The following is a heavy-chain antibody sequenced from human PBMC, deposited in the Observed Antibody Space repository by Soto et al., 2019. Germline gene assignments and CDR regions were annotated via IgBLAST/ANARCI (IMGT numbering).Heavy chain of an antibody. J-gene: IGHJ6*03. Sequence: QSPTLSLTCAISGDSVSSTSAAWNWLRPSPSRGLEWLGRTYYRSKWYNDYAVSVKSRITINTDTSKNQFSLQLNSVTPEDTAVYYCARDLGPYYGSGSYHDYYYYYMDVWGKGTTVTVSS. V-gene: IGHV6-1*01. CDR2: TYYRSKWYN. D-gene: IGHD3-10*01. CDR1: GDSVSSTSAA. CDR3: ARDLGPYYGSGSYHDYYYYYMDV.